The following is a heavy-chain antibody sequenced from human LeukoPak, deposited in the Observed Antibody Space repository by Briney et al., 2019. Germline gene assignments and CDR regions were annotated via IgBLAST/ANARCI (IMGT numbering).Heavy chain of an antibody. D-gene: IGHD3-22*01. J-gene: IGHJ3*02. CDR2: SIPILGIA. CDR3: ARVEGPYYYDSSGYQTGAFDI. V-gene: IGHV1-69*04. Sequence: ASVKVSCKASGGTFSSYAISLVRQAPGQGLEWMGRSIPILGIANYAQKFQGRVTITADKSTSTAYMELSSLRSEDAAVYYCARVEGPYYYDSSGYQTGAFDIWGQGTMVTVSS. CDR1: GGTFSSYA.